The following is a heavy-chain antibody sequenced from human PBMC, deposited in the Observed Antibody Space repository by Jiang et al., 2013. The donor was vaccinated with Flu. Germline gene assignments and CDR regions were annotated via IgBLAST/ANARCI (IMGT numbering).Heavy chain of an antibody. D-gene: IGHD3-22*01. CDR2: MYYSGST. CDR3: ARWLDYGMDV. J-gene: IGHJ6*02. V-gene: IGHV4-59*13. Sequence: GPGLVKPSETLSLTCTVSGGSISSYYWSWIRQPPGKGLEWIGYMYYSGSTNSNPSLKSRVTISVDTSKNQFSLKLSDVTAADTAVYYCARWLDYGMDVWGQGTTVTVSS. CDR1: GGSISSYY.